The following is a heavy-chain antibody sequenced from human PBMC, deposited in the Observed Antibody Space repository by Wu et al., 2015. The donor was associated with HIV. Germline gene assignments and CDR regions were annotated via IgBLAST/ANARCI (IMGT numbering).Heavy chain of an antibody. CDR3: ARGRGKGYDYLLGY. J-gene: IGHJ4*02. D-gene: IGHD5-12*01. Sequence: QVQLQESGPGLVKPSQTLSLTCKVSGASIRGGDDYWLWIRQAPGKGLEWIGYISYSGSTDYNSSLKSRVTISVDSSKNQFSLRLSSVTATDTAVYYCARGRGKGYDYLLGYWGQGTLVTVSS. CDR2: ISYSGST. V-gene: IGHV4-30-4*08. CDR1: GASIRGGDDY.